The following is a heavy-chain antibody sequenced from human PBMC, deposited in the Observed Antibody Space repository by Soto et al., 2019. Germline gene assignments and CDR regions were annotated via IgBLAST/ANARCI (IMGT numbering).Heavy chain of an antibody. CDR2: ISSSSSYT. D-gene: IGHD6-25*01. CDR1: GFTFSDYY. J-gene: IGHJ5*02. Sequence: GGSLRLSCAASGFTFSDYYMSWIRQAPGKGLEWVSYISSSSSYTNYADSVKGRFTISRDNAKNSLYLQMNSLRAEDTAVYYCARPGMAAARIHWFDPWGQGTLVTVSS. V-gene: IGHV3-11*06. CDR3: ARPGMAAARIHWFDP.